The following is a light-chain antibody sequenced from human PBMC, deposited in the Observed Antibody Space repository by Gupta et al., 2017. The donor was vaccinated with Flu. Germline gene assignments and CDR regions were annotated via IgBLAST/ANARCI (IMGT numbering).Light chain of an antibody. Sequence: VVMPLSPLSLPVTDRQPASISCMSSQSLVYSDGNTFLMWFQQSPVQSPRRLIYKVSNLDAGVPDRFSGSKSGTDFTLNISRVEAEDVGIYFCMQGTDWPPSFGQGTKLEI. J-gene: IGKJ2*03. V-gene: IGKV2-30*01. CDR3: MQGTDWPPS. CDR1: QSLVYSDGNTF. CDR2: KVS.